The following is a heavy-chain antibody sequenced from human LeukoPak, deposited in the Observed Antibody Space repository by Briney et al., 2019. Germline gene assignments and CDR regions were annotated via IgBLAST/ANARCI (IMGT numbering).Heavy chain of an antibody. Sequence: ASVKVSCKVSGYTLTELSMHWVRQAPGKGLEWMGGFDPEDGETIYAQKFQGRVTMTEDTSTDTAYMELSSLRSEDTAVYYCWSGSQEYYYYMDVWGKGTTVTVSS. CDR3: WSGSQEYYYYMDV. V-gene: IGHV1-24*01. CDR2: FDPEDGET. CDR1: GYTLTELS. D-gene: IGHD3-3*01. J-gene: IGHJ6*03.